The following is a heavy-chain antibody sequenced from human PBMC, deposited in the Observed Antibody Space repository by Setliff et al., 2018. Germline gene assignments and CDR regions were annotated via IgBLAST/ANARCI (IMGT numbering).Heavy chain of an antibody. Sequence: SVKVSCKASGDTFNSYAISWVRQAPGQGLEWMGGIIPIFGSANYARKFQGRVTMTEDTSTDTAYMELSSLRSEDTAMYYCARVRPCGVDCSTGVGGPYYFDHWGQGTLVTVSS. CDR3: ARVRPCGVDCSTGVGGPYYFDH. CDR1: GDTFNSYA. V-gene: IGHV1-69*06. J-gene: IGHJ4*02. D-gene: IGHD2-21*02. CDR2: IIPIFGSA.